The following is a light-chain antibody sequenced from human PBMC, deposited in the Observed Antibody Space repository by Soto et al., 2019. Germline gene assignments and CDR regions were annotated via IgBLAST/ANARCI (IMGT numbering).Light chain of an antibody. CDR1: SNDVGFYTL. Sequence: QSALIQPVSVSGSPGQSISISCSGTSNDVGFYTLVSWYQHHPGKAPQLIIYEDNKRPSGVSHRFSGSKSGNTASLTISGLQAEDEADYFCCSYAGSVTLCVFGAGTKVTVL. CDR3: CSYAGSVTLCV. CDR2: EDN. V-gene: IGLV2-23*01. J-gene: IGLJ1*01.